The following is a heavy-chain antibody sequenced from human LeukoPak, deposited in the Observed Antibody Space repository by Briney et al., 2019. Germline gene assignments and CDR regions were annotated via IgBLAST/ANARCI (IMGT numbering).Heavy chain of an antibody. J-gene: IGHJ4*02. Sequence: PSETLSLTCTVSGGSISSSSYYWGWIRQPPGKGLEWIGSIYYSGSTYYNPSLKSRVTISVDTSKNQFSLKLSSVTAADTAVYYWARHPGAKNSGSYYLDYWGQGTLVTVSS. CDR2: IYYSGST. D-gene: IGHD1-26*01. V-gene: IGHV4-39*01. CDR3: ARHPGAKNSGSYYLDY. CDR1: GGSISSSSYY.